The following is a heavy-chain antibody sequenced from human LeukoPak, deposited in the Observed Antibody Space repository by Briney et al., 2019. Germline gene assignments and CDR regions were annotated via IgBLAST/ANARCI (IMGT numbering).Heavy chain of an antibody. CDR1: GGTFSSYA. D-gene: IGHD6-13*01. J-gene: IGHJ3*02. Sequence: AASVKVSCKASGGTFSSYAISWVRQAPGQGLEWMGRIIPILGIANYAQKFQGRVTITADKSTSTAYMELSSLRSEDTAVYYCARAPRDDLYSSSWYRAFDIWGQGTMVTVSS. CDR3: ARAPRDDLYSSSWYRAFDI. V-gene: IGHV1-69*04. CDR2: IIPILGIA.